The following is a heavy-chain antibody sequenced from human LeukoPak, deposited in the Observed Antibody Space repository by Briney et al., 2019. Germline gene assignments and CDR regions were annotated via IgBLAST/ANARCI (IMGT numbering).Heavy chain of an antibody. V-gene: IGHV3-21*01. Sequence: GGSLRLSCATSGFDFSTYSMNWVRQAPGKGLEWVSSITSGSTYTYYAASVKGRFTISRDNAKNSLYLQMNSLRPEDAAVYFCGGGGGGGYDPLWYFDYWGQGTLVAVSS. CDR1: GFDFSTYS. D-gene: IGHD5-12*01. CDR3: GGGGGGGYDPLWYFDY. CDR2: ITSGSTYT. J-gene: IGHJ4*02.